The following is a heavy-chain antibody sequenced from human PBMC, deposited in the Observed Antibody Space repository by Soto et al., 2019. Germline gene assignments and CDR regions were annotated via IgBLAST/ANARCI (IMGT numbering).Heavy chain of an antibody. J-gene: IGHJ4*02. D-gene: IGHD5-12*01. Sequence: GGSLRFSCAASGFTFSNACMNWVRQAPGKGLEWVGLIKSKTDGGAIDYPAPVRSRFIISRDDSTNTLYLQMNSLKTEDTAVYYCATAHPRGPDYWGQGTLVIFSS. CDR1: GFTFSNAC. V-gene: IGHV3-15*01. CDR3: ATAHPRGPDY. CDR2: IKSKTDGGAI.